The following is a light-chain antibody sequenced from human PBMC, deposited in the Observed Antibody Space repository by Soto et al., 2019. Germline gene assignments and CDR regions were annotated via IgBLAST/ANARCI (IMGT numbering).Light chain of an antibody. J-gene: IGKJ1*01. Sequence: DFQMTQSPSTLSASVGDRVTITCRASQNIRSRLAWSQQKPGKAPKLLIYDASSLESGVSLRFSGSGSGTEFTLTISSLQPDDFATYYCQQYNSYSRTFGQGTKVDIK. CDR1: QNIRSR. CDR3: QQYNSYSRT. V-gene: IGKV1-5*01. CDR2: DAS.